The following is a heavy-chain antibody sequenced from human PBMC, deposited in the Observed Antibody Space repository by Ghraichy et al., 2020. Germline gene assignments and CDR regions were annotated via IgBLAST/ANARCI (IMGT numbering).Heavy chain of an antibody. CDR2: ISYGGGSK. Sequence: GGSLRLSCVASGFTFSSYGMNWVRQAPGKGLEWVAVISYGGGSKYYGDSVKGRFTISRDNSKNTSYLQINSLKADDTALYYCAKALSSSGGLGDYWGQGALVTVSS. J-gene: IGHJ4*02. CDR1: GFTFSSYG. D-gene: IGHD2-15*01. CDR3: AKALSSSGGLGDY. V-gene: IGHV3-30*18.